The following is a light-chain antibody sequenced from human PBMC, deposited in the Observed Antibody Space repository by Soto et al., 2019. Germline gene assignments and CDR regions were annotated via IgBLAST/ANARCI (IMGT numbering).Light chain of an antibody. CDR1: SSNIGAGYD. Sequence: QAVVTQPPSVSGAPGQRVTISCTGSSSNIGAGYDVYWYQQLPGTAPKLLIYGNSNRPSGVPDRFSGSKSGTSASLAITGLQAEDEADYYCQSYDRSLSVVVFGGGTKLTVL. CDR2: GNS. J-gene: IGLJ2*01. CDR3: QSYDRSLSVVV. V-gene: IGLV1-40*01.